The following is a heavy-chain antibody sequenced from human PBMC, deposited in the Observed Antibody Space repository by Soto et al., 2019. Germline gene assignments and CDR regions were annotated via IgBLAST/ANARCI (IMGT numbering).Heavy chain of an antibody. J-gene: IGHJ6*02. CDR2: ISGSGGST. CDR1: GFTFSSYA. CDR3: AKDSTPNTMTVVVNPTYYGMDV. V-gene: IGHV3-23*01. D-gene: IGHD3-22*01. Sequence: GGSLRLSCAASGFTFSSYAMSWVHQAPGKGLEWVSAISGSGGSTYYADSVKGRFTISRDNSKNTLYLQMNSLRAEDTAVYYCAKDSTPNTMTVVVNPTYYGMDVWGQGTTVTVSS.